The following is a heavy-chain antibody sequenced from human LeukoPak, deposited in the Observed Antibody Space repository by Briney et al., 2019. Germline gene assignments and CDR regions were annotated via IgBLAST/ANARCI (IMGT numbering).Heavy chain of an antibody. Sequence: GGSLRLSCAASGFTFSRYGMHWVGQAPGKGLEWVAFIRYDGSNKYYAGSVKGRFTISRDNSKNTLYLQMNSLRAEDTAVYYCASLPENWGQGTLVTVSS. V-gene: IGHV3-30*02. CDR1: GFTFSRYG. CDR2: IRYDGSNK. J-gene: IGHJ4*02. CDR3: ASLPEN.